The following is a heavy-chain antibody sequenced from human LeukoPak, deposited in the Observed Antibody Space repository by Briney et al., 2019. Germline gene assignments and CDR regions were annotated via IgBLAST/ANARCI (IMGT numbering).Heavy chain of an antibody. CDR3: VRGPGGDYAPFDY. Sequence: ASVKVSCKVSGYTLTELSMHWVRQAPGKGLEWMGGFDPEDGETIYAQRFQGRVTMTEDTSTDTAYMELSSLRSEDTAVYYCVRGPGGDYAPFDYWGQGTLVTVSS. J-gene: IGHJ4*02. CDR1: GYTLTELS. CDR2: FDPEDGET. D-gene: IGHD4-17*01. V-gene: IGHV1-24*01.